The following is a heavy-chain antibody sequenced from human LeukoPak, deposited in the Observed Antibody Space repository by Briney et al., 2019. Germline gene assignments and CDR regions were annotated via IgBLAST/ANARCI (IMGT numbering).Heavy chain of an antibody. J-gene: IGHJ6*02. Sequence: GGSLRLSCAASGFTVSSNYMSWVRQAPGKGLEWVSVIYSGGSTYYADSVKGRFTISRHNSKNTLYLQMNSLRAEDTAVYYCARGEWFGEAYGMDVWGQGTTVTVSS. V-gene: IGHV3-53*04. D-gene: IGHD3-10*01. CDR1: GFTVSSNY. CDR2: IYSGGST. CDR3: ARGEWFGEAYGMDV.